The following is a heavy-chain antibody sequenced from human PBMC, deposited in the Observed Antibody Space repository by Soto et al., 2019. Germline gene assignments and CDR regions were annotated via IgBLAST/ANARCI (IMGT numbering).Heavy chain of an antibody. CDR2: IIPIFGTA. D-gene: IGHD3-22*01. V-gene: IGHV1-69*13. Sequence: VKVSCKASGGTFSSYAISWVRQAPGQGLEWMGGIIPIFGTANYAQKFQGRVTITADESTSTAYMELSSLRSEDTAVYYCAREDPNYYDSSGYYYPDNWFDPWGQGTLVTVSS. CDR3: AREDPNYYDSSGYYYPDNWFDP. CDR1: GGTFSSYA. J-gene: IGHJ5*02.